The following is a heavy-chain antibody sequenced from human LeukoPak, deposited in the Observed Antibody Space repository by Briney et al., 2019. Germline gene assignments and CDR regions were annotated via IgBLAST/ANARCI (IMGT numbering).Heavy chain of an antibody. J-gene: IGHJ6*02. CDR2: ISAYNGNT. D-gene: IGHD6-13*01. V-gene: IGHV1-18*01. CDR3: ARDMGIAAAGHYYYYYGMDV. CDR1: GYAFTSYG. Sequence: RASVNVSCKVSGYAFTSYGISWVRQAPGQGLEWMGWISAYNGNTNYAQKLQGRVTMTTDTSTSTAYMELRSLRSDDTAVYYCARDMGIAAAGHYYYYYGMDVWGQGTTVTVSS.